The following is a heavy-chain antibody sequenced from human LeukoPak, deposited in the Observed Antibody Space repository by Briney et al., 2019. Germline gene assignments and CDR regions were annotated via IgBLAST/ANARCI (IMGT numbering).Heavy chain of an antibody. CDR3: ARVSYDFWSGNPVGVFDC. J-gene: IGHJ4*02. Sequence: SETLSLTCTVSGGSISSYYWSWIRQPAGKGLEWIGRIYTSGSTNYNPSLKSRVTMSVDTSKNQFSLKLSSVTAADTAVYYCARVSYDFWSGNPVGVFDCWGQGTLVTVSS. D-gene: IGHD3-3*01. CDR2: IYTSGST. CDR1: GGSISSYY. V-gene: IGHV4-4*07.